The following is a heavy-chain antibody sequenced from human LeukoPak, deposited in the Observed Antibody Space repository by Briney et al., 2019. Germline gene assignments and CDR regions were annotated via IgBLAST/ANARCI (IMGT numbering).Heavy chain of an antibody. CDR2: IKSITDGGTT. J-gene: IGHJ4*02. CDR3: TTLPNIYSSSWMYSFVY. D-gene: IGHD6-13*01. CDR1: GFTFRNAL. Sequence: GGSLRLSCAASGFTFRNALMSSVRQAPGKGLEWVCRIKSITDGGTTDYAAPVKGTYTISRDDSKNTLYLPMNSLKTEDTAVYYCTTLPNIYSSSWMYSFVYWGPGTLVTVSS. V-gene: IGHV3-15*01.